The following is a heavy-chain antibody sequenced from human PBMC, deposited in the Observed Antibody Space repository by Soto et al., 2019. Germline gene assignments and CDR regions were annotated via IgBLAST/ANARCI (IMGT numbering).Heavy chain of an antibody. J-gene: IGHJ4*02. Sequence: SETLSLTCTVSGDSISTDYWSWIRQSPGKGLEWIGFIYYGGSTNYNPSLKSRVTISVDTPKNQFSLKLSSVTAADTAVYYCAKNWNWGSLVHWGQGTLITVSS. CDR1: GDSISTDY. V-gene: IGHV4-59*08. CDR2: IYYGGST. CDR3: AKNWNWGSLVH. D-gene: IGHD7-27*01.